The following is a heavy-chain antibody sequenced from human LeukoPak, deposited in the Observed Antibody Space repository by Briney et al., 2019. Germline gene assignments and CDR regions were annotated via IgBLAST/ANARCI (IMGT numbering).Heavy chain of an antibody. CDR3: ARDRLGYYGMDV. D-gene: IGHD6-25*01. V-gene: IGHV4-59*01. CDR1: GGSLSSYY. Sequence: SETLSLTCNVSGGSLSSYYWSWIRQPPGKGLEWIEYIYYSGSTNYNPSLKSRVTISVDTSKNQFSLKLSCVTAADTAVYYCARDRLGYYGMDVWGQGTTVTVSS. J-gene: IGHJ6*02. CDR2: IYYSGST.